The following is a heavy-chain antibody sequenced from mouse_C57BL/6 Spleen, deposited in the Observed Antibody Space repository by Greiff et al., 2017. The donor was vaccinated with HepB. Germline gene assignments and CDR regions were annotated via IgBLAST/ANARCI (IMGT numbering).Heavy chain of an antibody. V-gene: IGHV1-64*01. J-gene: IGHJ2*01. D-gene: IGHD1-1*01. CDR1: GYTFTSYW. CDR2: IHPNSGST. Sequence: QVQLQQSGAELVKPGASVKLSCKASGYTFTSYWMHWVKQRPGQGLEWIGMIHPNSGSTNYNEKFKSKATLTVDKSSSTAYMQLSSLTSEDSAVYYCARGRAITTVVPDYWGQGTTLTVSS. CDR3: ARGRAITTVVPDY.